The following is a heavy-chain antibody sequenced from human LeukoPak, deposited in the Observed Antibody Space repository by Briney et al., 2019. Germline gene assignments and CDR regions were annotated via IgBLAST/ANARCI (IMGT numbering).Heavy chain of an antibody. J-gene: IGHJ4*02. Sequence: PGGSLRLSCAASGFTFSSYGMNWVRQAPGKGLEWVSYIGTSSSTIYYADSVKGRFTISRDNAKISLYLQMNSLRDEDTAVYYCARHDYGGNSGDYWGQGTLVTVSS. CDR3: ARHDYGGNSGDY. D-gene: IGHD4-23*01. V-gene: IGHV3-48*02. CDR1: GFTFSSYG. CDR2: IGTSSSTI.